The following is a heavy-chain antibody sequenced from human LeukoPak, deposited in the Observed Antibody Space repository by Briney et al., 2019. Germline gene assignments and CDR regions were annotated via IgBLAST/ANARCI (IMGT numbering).Heavy chain of an antibody. CDR1: GFPVSSYS. CDR3: ARRDGYIH. J-gene: IGHJ4*02. Sequence: GASLKLFCAASGFPVSSYSMHWVRQAPGEGLEWLSSISSSSTSIYYADSVKGRFTISRDNAKNSLDLQMNSLRAEDTAVYYCARRDGYIHWGQGTLVTVSS. V-gene: IGHV3-21*01. D-gene: IGHD5-24*01. CDR2: ISSSSTSI.